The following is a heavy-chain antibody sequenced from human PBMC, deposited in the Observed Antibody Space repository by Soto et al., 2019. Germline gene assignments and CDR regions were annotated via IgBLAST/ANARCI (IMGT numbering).Heavy chain of an antibody. CDR1: GFTFSTCW. CDR3: ARDDIVVVVAATPHDAFDI. D-gene: IGHD2-15*01. V-gene: IGHV3-74*03. J-gene: IGHJ3*02. Sequence: PGGSLRLSCAAPGFTFSTCWMNWVRQAPGEGLVWVSRINRDRSNTKYADSVKGRFTISRDNAKNTLYLQMNSLRAEDTAVYYCARDDIVVVVAATPHDAFDIWGQGTMVTVSS. CDR2: INRDRSNT.